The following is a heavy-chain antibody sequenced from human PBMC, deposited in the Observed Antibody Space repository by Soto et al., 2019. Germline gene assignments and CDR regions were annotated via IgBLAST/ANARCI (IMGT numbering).Heavy chain of an antibody. Sequence: GGSLRLSCAASGFTFSSYAMSWVRQAPGKGLEWVSAISGSGGSTYYADSVKGRFIISRDNSKNTLYLQMNSLRAEDTAVYYCAKAHRGYDYLDYFDYWGQGTLVTVSS. CDR1: GFTFSSYA. V-gene: IGHV3-23*01. CDR3: AKAHRGYDYLDYFDY. CDR2: ISGSGGST. J-gene: IGHJ4*02. D-gene: IGHD5-12*01.